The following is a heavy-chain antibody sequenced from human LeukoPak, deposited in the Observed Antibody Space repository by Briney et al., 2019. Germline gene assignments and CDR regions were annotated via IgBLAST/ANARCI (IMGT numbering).Heavy chain of an antibody. CDR2: INPNSGGT. Sequence: ASVKVSCKASGYTFTCYYMHWVRQAPGQGLEWMGWINPNSGGTNYAQKFQGRVTMTRDTSISTAYMELSRLRSDDTAVYYCARRDIFDTGYDDYWGQGTLVTVSS. J-gene: IGHJ4*02. D-gene: IGHD5-12*01. CDR1: GYTFTCYY. V-gene: IGHV1-2*02. CDR3: ARRDIFDTGYDDY.